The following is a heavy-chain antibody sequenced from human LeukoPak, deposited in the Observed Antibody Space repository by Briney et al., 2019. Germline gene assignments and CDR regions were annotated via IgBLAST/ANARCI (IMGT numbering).Heavy chain of an antibody. CDR3: AITYANNAFDV. Sequence: GASVKVSCXASGYTFTYFYIHWVRQAPGQGLEWMGRINPNSGGTDYAQNFRGRVTLTRDTSITTVYMEVTRLTSDDTAVYYCAITYANNAFDVWGQGTMVTVSS. J-gene: IGHJ3*01. CDR2: INPNSGGT. D-gene: IGHD3-16*01. CDR1: GYTFTYFY. V-gene: IGHV1-2*06.